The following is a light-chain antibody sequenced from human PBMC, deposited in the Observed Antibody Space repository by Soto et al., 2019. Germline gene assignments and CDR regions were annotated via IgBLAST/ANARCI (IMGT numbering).Light chain of an antibody. CDR1: RSNIGTNS. CDR2: KNN. J-gene: IGLJ3*02. Sequence: QSVLTQPPSASATPGQRVIISCSGSRSNIGTNSVYWYQQFPGTAPRLLIYKNNQRPSGVPDRFSGSKSGTSASLAISGLRPEDEAYYFCAAWDDTLICEVMFGGGTQLTVL. V-gene: IGLV1-47*01. CDR3: AAWDDTLICEVM.